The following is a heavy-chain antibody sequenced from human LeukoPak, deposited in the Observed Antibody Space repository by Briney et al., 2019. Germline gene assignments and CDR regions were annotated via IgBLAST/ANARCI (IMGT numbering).Heavy chain of an antibody. CDR2: IIDSGGIT. CDR3: AKGARNYYALFDC. V-gene: IGHV3-23*01. D-gene: IGHD1-26*01. J-gene: IGHJ4*02. Sequence: PGGSLRLSCAASGFTFSNYAMSWVRQAPGKGLQWVSTIIDSGGITYYADSVKGRFTISRDNSKNTLYLQMNSLRAEDTAVYYCAKGARNYYALFDCWGQGAPVTVSS. CDR1: GFTFSNYA.